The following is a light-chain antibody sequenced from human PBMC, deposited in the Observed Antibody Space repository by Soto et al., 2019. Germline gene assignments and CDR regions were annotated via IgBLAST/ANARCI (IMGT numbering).Light chain of an antibody. V-gene: IGLV4-69*01. J-gene: IGLJ3*02. Sequence: QAVVTQSPSASASLGASVKLTCILDSGHSNYAIAWHQLQPEKGPRYLMQVYADGSHNKGDGIPDRFSGSTSGAERYLTISSLHSDDDADYFCQTWGTGNWVFGGGTQLTVL. CDR3: QTWGTGNWV. CDR2: VYADGSH. CDR1: SGHSNYA.